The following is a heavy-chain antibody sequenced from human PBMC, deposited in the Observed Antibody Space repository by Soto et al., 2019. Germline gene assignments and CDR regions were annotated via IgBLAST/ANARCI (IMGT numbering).Heavy chain of an antibody. CDR2: ISSSSSYI. CDR1: GFTFNSYS. CDR3: ARPWGHYYYYYYMDV. J-gene: IGHJ6*03. Sequence: EVQLVESGGGLVKPGGSLRLFCAASGFTFNSYSMNWVRQAPGKGLEWVSSISSSSSYIYYADSVKGRFTISRDNAKNSLYLQMNSLRAEDTAVYYCARPWGHYYYYYYMDVWGKGTTVTVSS. D-gene: IGHD7-27*01. V-gene: IGHV3-21*01.